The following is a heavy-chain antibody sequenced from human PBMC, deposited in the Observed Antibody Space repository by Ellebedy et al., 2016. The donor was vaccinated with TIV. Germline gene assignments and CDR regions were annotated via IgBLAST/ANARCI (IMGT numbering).Heavy chain of an antibody. CDR2: ISGNGEYT. V-gene: IGHV3-11*06. J-gene: IGHJ4*02. CDR1: GFTFSNYA. Sequence: GGSLRLSCAASGFTFSNYAMSWVRRSPGKGLDWVSLISGNGEYTNYADSVKGRFTISRDNAKNSLYLQMNSLRAEDTAVYYCVRTARIADYWGQGTLVTVSS. D-gene: IGHD2-21*02. CDR3: VRTARIADY.